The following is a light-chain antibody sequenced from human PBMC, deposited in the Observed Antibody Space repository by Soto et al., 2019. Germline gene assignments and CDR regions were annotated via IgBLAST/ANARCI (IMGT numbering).Light chain of an antibody. CDR1: QTISTY. J-gene: IGKJ4*01. Sequence: DVRMTQSPSSLSASVGDTFTITCRASQTISTYLNWFQQKSGESPRLLIYGASTLHDGVPSRFSGSGSGADFTLTISGLQPEDFATYHCQQTYTDISFGGGTRVE. CDR3: QQTYTDIS. CDR2: GAS. V-gene: IGKV1-39*01.